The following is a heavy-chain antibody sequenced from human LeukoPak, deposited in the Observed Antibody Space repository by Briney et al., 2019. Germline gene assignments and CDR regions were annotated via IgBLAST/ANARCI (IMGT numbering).Heavy chain of an antibody. V-gene: IGHV1-18*01. CDR3: ARDITYSYGRHNWFDP. D-gene: IGHD5-18*01. CDR2: INAYNGNT. J-gene: IGHJ5*02. CDR1: GYTFTSYG. Sequence: GASVKVSCKASGYTFTSYGISWVRQAPGQGLEWMGWINAYNGNTNYAQKLQGRVTMTTDTSTSTAYMELRSLRSDDTAVYYCARDITYSYGRHNWFDPWGQGTLVTVSS.